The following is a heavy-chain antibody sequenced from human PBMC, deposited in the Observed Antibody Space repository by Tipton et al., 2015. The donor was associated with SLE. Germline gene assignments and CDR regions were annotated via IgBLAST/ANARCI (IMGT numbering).Heavy chain of an antibody. CDR3: AREKGDAFPNLVAFDI. CDR1: GGSINNYY. D-gene: IGHD5-24*01. CDR2: IYYSGST. V-gene: IGHV4-59*01. Sequence: LRLSCTVSGGSINNYYWSWIRQPPGKGLEWIGYIYYSGSTNYNPSLKSRVTISVDTSKNQFSLKLSSVTAADTAVYYCAREKGDAFPNLVAFDIWGQGTMVTVSS. J-gene: IGHJ3*02.